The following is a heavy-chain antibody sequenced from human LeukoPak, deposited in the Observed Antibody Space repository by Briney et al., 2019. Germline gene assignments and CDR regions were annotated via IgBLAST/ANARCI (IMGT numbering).Heavy chain of an antibody. CDR1: GGSISSSSYY. J-gene: IGHJ6*02. V-gene: IGHV4-39*01. CDR3: ARVDAVVVPAAIYYYGIDV. Sequence: PSETLSLTCSASGGSISSSSYYWGWIRQPPGKGLEWIGSIYYSGSTHYNPSLRSRVTISVDTSKNQFSLKLSSVTAADTTVYYCARVDAVVVPAAIYYYGIDVWGQGTTVTVSS. D-gene: IGHD2-2*01. CDR2: IYYSGST.